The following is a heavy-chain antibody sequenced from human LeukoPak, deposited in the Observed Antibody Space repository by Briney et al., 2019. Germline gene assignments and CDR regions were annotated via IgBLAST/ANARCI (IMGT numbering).Heavy chain of an antibody. Sequence: PGGSLRLSCAASGFTFSSYAMSWVRRAPGQGLEWVSAISGSGGSTYYADSVKGQFTISRDNSKNTLYLQMNSLRAEDTAVYYCAKDQRVTPSGFDPWGQGTLVTVSS. V-gene: IGHV3-23*01. J-gene: IGHJ5*02. CDR1: GFTFSSYA. D-gene: IGHD5-18*01. CDR3: AKDQRVTPSGFDP. CDR2: ISGSGGST.